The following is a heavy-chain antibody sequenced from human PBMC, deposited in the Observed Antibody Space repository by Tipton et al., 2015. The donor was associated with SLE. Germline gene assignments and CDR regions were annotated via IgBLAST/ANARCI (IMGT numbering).Heavy chain of an antibody. J-gene: IGHJ4*02. D-gene: IGHD3-10*01. V-gene: IGHV4-39*07. Sequence: TLSLTCTVSGGSISRSSDYWGWIRQPPGKGLEWIGSINYSGSTYYNPSLKSRVTISVDTSKNQFSLKLSSVTAADTAVYYCARAGEGLGYWGQGTLVTVSS. CDR3: ARAGEGLGY. CDR1: GGSISRSSDY. CDR2: INYSGST.